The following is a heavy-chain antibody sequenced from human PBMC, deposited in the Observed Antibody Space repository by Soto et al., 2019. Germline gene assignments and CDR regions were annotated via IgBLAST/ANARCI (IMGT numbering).Heavy chain of an antibody. V-gene: IGHV1-18*01. CDR3: ARVITSMDYYDSIGYSFWFDP. CDR1: GYTFTSYG. D-gene: IGHD3-22*01. CDR2: ISAYNGNT. J-gene: IGHJ5*02. Sequence: GASVKVSCKASGYTFTSYGISWVRQAPGQGLEWMGWISAYNGNTNYAQKLQGRVTMTTDTSTSTAYMELRSLRSDDTAVYYCARVITSMDYYDSIGYSFWFDPWGQGTLAPSPQ.